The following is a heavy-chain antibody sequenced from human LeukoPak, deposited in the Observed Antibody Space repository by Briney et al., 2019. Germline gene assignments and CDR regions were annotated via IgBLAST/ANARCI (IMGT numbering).Heavy chain of an antibody. CDR2: ISGDGGST. CDR1: GFTFSSYA. V-gene: IGHV3-43*02. CDR3: AKDKSEGYSYGTHDSSGYSSY. Sequence: GGSLRLSCAASGFTFSSYAMHWVRQAPGKGLEWVSLISGDGGSTYYADSVKGRFTISRDNSKNSLYLQMNSLRTEDTALYYCAKDKSEGYSYGTHDSSGYSSYWGQGTLVTVSS. J-gene: IGHJ4*02. D-gene: IGHD3-22*01.